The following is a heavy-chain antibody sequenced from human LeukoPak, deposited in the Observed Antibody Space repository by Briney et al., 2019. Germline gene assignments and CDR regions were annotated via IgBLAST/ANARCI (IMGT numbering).Heavy chain of an antibody. CDR2: ISSYNNYI. J-gene: IGHJ4*02. Sequence: PGGSLRLSCAASGFTFNNYAMSWVRQAAGKGLEWVSSISSYNNYIYYADSVKGRFTISRDNAENSLYLQMNSLRADDTAVYYCARGHGDYDYWGQGTLVTVSS. V-gene: IGHV3-21*01. D-gene: IGHD4-17*01. CDR3: ARGHGDYDY. CDR1: GFTFNNYA.